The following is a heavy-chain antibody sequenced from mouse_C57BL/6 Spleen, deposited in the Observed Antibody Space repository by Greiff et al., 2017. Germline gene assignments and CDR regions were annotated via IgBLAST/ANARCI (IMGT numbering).Heavy chain of an antibody. J-gene: IGHJ2*01. CDR1: GYTFTSYW. CDR2: IYPGSGST. D-gene: IGHD4-1*02. V-gene: IGHV1-55*01. Sequence: VQLQQPGAELVKPGASVKMSCKASGYTFTSYWITWVKQRPGQGLEWIGDIYPGSGSTNYNGKFKGNATLTLDTSSSTAYMQLSSLTSEDSAVYYCARGNWDRGDYWGQGTTLTVSS. CDR3: ARGNWDRGDY.